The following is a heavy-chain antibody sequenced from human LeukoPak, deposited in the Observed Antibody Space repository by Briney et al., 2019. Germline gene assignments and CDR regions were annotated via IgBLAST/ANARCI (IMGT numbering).Heavy chain of an antibody. CDR2: IIPILGIA. Sequence: SVKVSCKASGGTFSSYAISWVRQAPGQELEWMGRIIPILGIANYAQKFQGRVTITADKSTSTAYMELSSLRSEDTAVYYCARDRYYYDSSGYYYYGPFDYWGQGTLVTVSS. V-gene: IGHV1-69*04. CDR3: ARDRYYYDSSGYYYYGPFDY. CDR1: GGTFSSYA. D-gene: IGHD3-22*01. J-gene: IGHJ4*02.